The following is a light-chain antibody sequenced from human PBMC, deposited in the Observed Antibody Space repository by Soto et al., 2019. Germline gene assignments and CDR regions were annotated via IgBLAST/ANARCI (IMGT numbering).Light chain of an antibody. V-gene: IGLV1-40*01. CDR3: QSYDSGLSGDV. Sequence: QSVLTQPPSVSGAPGQRVTISCTGSTSNIGAVHDVHWYQQLPGPAPRLLIYGNSNRPSGVPDRFSGSRSGSSASLAITGLQAEDEADYYCQSYDSGLSGDVFGTGTKLTVL. J-gene: IGLJ1*01. CDR1: TSNIGAVHD. CDR2: GNS.